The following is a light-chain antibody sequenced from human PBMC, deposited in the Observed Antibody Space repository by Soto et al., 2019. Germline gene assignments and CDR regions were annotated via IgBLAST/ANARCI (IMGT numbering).Light chain of an antibody. Sequence: EIVVTQSPGILSVSPGDRATLSCRASQSVGRNLAWYQQKPGQAPTLLIYAASTRATGLPARFSGSGSGTDFYLTISRLQSEDFAVYYCQEYSTWPLFTFGPGTRVDIK. V-gene: IGKV3-15*01. CDR3: QEYSTWPLFT. CDR2: AAS. CDR1: QSVGRN. J-gene: IGKJ3*01.